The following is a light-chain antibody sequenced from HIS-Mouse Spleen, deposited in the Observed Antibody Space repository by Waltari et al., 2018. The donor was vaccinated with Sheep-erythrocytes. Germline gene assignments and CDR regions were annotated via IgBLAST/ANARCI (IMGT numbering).Light chain of an antibody. CDR3: CSYAGSSTPWV. Sequence: QSVLTQPASVSGSPGQSIPISCTGTRRDVGSYNLVPRYQQHPGKAPKLMIYEGSKRPSGVSNRFSGSKPGNTASLTISGLQAEDEADYYCCSYAGSSTPWVFGGGTKLTVL. J-gene: IGLJ3*02. CDR1: RRDVGSYNL. V-gene: IGLV2-23*01. CDR2: EGS.